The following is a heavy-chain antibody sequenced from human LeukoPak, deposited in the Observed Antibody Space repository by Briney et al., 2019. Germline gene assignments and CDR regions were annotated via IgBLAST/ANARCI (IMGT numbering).Heavy chain of an antibody. Sequence: GESLKISCKGSGYSFASYWIGRVRQMPGKGLEWMGIICPGDSDTKYSPSFQGQVTISADKSISTTYLQWSSLKASDTAMYYCATRYSSSSFDFWGQGTLVTVSS. V-gene: IGHV5-51*01. CDR2: ICPGDSDT. CDR3: ATRYSSSSFDF. CDR1: GYSFASYW. J-gene: IGHJ4*02. D-gene: IGHD6-6*01.